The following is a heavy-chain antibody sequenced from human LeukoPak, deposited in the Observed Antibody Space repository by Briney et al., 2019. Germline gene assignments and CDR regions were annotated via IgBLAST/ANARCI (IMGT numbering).Heavy chain of an antibody. CDR1: GYTLTDNH. Sequence: ASVKVSCKASGYTLTDNHLYTVRQAPGHGREWLGWIDPNSGGTNCAQNFQGRLTMTRDTSINTGYMELSRLTSDDTAVYYCARELGVNAFDVWGQGTMVTVSS. CDR2: IDPNSGGT. CDR3: ARELGVNAFDV. J-gene: IGHJ3*01. V-gene: IGHV1-2*02. D-gene: IGHD7-27*01.